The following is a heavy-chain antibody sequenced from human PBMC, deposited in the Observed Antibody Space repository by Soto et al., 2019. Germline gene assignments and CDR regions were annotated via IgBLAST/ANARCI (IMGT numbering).Heavy chain of an antibody. CDR2: IYYSGST. V-gene: IGHV4-59*01. Sequence: SETLSLTCTVSGGSISSYYWSWIRQPPGKRLEWIGYIYYSGSTNYNPSLKSRVTISVDTSKNQFSLKLSSVTAADTAVYYCARSWGSYYAYWGQGTLVTVSS. J-gene: IGHJ4*02. CDR3: ARSWGSYYAY. D-gene: IGHD1-26*01. CDR1: GGSISSYY.